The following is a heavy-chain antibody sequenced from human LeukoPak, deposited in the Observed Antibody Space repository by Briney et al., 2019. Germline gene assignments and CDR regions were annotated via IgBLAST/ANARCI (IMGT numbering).Heavy chain of an antibody. CDR2: TYYRSKWYN. V-gene: IGHV6-1*01. Sequence: SQTLSLTCAISGDSVSSNSAAWNWIRLSPSRGLEWLGRTYYRSKWYNDYAVSVKSRITINPDTSKNQFSLQLNSVTPEDTAVYYCSAAFGDEAWFDPWGQGTLVTVSS. CDR1: GDSVSSNSAA. J-gene: IGHJ5*02. D-gene: IGHD3-10*01. CDR3: SAAFGDEAWFDP.